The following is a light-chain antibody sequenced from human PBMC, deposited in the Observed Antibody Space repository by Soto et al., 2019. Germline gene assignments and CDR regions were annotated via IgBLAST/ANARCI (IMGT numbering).Light chain of an antibody. Sequence: QSVLTQPASVSGSPGQSITISCSGTRSDIGTYSYVSWYQQHPGKAPKLLIYGVANRPSGVSDRFSGSKSGNTASLTISGLQAEDEADYYCSSYTSRSTPVFGGGTKLTVL. CDR1: RSDIGTYSY. V-gene: IGLV2-14*01. J-gene: IGLJ2*01. CDR2: GVA. CDR3: SSYTSRSTPV.